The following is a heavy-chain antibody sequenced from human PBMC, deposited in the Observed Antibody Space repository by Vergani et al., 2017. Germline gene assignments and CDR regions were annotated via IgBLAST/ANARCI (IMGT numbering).Heavy chain of an antibody. CDR3: ASKRGACRAAYCHSYDF. Sequence: QLQLQELDPGLVKPSETLSLTCTVSGGSIRSTFYYWGWIRQPPGKGLEWIGSMDYSGSTSYNPSLESRISISFETPKNQFSLRLTSVTAADTAVYYCASKRGACRAAYCHSYDFWGPGTLVGVSS. J-gene: IGHJ4*02. V-gene: IGHV4-39*01. CDR2: MDYSGST. D-gene: IGHD2-15*01. CDR1: GGSIRSTFYY.